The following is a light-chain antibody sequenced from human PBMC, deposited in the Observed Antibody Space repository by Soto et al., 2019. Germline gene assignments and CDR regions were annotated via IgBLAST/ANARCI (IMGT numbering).Light chain of an antibody. J-gene: IGKJ5*01. V-gene: IGKV3-11*01. CDR1: QSVSIY. CDR3: QQRSNWPPKIT. Sequence: EIGLTQSPATLSLSPGERATLSCRASQSVSIYLACYQQKPGQAPRLLIYDASNRATGIPARFSGSGSGTDFTLTISSLEPEDFAVYYCQQRSNWPPKITFGQGTRLEIK. CDR2: DAS.